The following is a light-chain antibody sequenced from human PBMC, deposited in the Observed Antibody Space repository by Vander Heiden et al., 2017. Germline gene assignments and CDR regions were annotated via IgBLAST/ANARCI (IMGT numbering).Light chain of an antibody. V-gene: IGKV1-5*03. CDR3: QQHNTSPWT. Sequence: IQMTQSPSTLSADAGDRVTITCRASQNIHSWLDWYQQKPGKAPKLLIYKASNLESGVPSRFAGSGSETDFTLTISSLQPDDFATYYCQQHNTSPWTFGHGTRVEVK. J-gene: IGKJ1*01. CDR2: KAS. CDR1: QNIHSW.